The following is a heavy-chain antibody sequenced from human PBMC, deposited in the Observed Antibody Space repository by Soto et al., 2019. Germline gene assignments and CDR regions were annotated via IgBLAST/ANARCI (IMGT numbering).Heavy chain of an antibody. V-gene: IGHV3-23*01. CDR3: AKDLPPGYCSSTSCPPGLGD. Sequence: PGGSLRLSCAASGFTFSSYAMSWVRQAPGRGLEWVSAISGSGGSTYYADSVKGRFTISRDNSKNTLYLQMNSLRAEDTAVYYCAKDLPPGYCSSTSCPPGLGDWGQGTLVTVSS. J-gene: IGHJ4*02. D-gene: IGHD2-2*01. CDR1: GFTFSSYA. CDR2: ISGSGGST.